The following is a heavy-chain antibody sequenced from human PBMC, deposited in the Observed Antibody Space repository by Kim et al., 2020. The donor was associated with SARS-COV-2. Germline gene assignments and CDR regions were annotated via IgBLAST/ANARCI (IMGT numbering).Heavy chain of an antibody. J-gene: IGHJ4*02. D-gene: IGHD3-10*01. CDR3: ARDRGGYFGSGSYYTFDY. Sequence: KSRVTISLDTSKNQFSLNLSSVTAAETAVYYCARDRGGYFGSGSYYTFDYWGQGTLVTVSS. V-gene: IGHV4-31*02.